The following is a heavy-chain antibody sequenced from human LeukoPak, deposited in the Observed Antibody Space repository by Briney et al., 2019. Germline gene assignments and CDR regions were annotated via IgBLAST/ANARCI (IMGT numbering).Heavy chain of an antibody. CDR2: ISSSSTI. CDR1: GFTFSSYS. CDR3: ARDPIPGYSSGWYE. V-gene: IGHV3-48*02. J-gene: IGHJ4*02. Sequence: GSLRLSCAASGFTFSSYSMNWVRQAPGKGLEWVSYISSSSTIYYADSVKGRFTISRDNAKNSLYLQMNSLRDEDTAVYYCARDPIPGYSSGWYEWGQGTLVTVSS. D-gene: IGHD6-19*01.